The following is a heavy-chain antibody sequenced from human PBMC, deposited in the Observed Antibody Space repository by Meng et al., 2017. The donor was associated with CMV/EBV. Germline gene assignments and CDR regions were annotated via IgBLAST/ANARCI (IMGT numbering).Heavy chain of an antibody. Sequence: SVQVSCQASGGTFSSYAISWVRQAPGQGLEWMGGIIPIFGTANYAQKFQGRVTITTDESTSTAYMELSSLRSEDTAVYYCAGGVRHTGAVLRYFDWLLMIDYWGQGTLVTVSS. J-gene: IGHJ4*02. CDR1: GGTFSSYA. CDR3: AGGVRHTGAVLRYFDWLLMIDY. D-gene: IGHD3-9*01. CDR2: IIPIFGTA. V-gene: IGHV1-69*05.